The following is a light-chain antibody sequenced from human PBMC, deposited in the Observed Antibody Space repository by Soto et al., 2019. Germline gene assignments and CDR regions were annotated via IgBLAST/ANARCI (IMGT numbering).Light chain of an antibody. CDR3: LLSYSGALVV. J-gene: IGLJ2*01. Sequence: QAVVTQEPSLTVSPGGTVTLTGGSSTGAVTSGHYPYWFQQKPGQAPRTLIYDASKKYSWTPARFSGSLLGGKAALTLSGAQPEDEAEYYCLLSYSGALVVFGGGTQLTVL. V-gene: IGLV7-46*01. CDR2: DAS. CDR1: TGAVTSGHY.